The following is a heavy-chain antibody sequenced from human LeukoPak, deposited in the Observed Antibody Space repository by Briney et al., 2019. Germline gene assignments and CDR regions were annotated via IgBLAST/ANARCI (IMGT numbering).Heavy chain of an antibody. V-gene: IGHV4-34*01. CDR1: GWSFSGYY. D-gene: IGHD3-22*01. J-gene: IGHJ6*02. CDR3: ARGCWYYYDSSGPSRVEYYYGMDD. Sequence: AETLSLTCAVSGWSFSGYYWSWIRQPPGKGLEWIGEINHSGSTNYNPSLKSRVTISVDTSKNQFSLKLSSVTAADTAVYYCARGCWYYYDSSGPSRVEYYYGMDDWGQGTTVTVSS. CDR2: INHSGST.